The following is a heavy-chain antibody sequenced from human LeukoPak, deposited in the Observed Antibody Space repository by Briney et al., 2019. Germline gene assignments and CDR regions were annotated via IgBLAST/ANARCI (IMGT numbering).Heavy chain of an antibody. CDR2: IFNTGRA. Sequence: SETLSLTCTVSGGSISSVGYFWSWIRQNPGKGLEYIGYIFNTGRASYNPSLRSRVTMSVDTPNNQFSLRLISVTAADTAVYYCVTLVPVYSSGWYYVDYWGQGTLVTVSS. V-gene: IGHV4-31*03. D-gene: IGHD6-19*01. CDR3: VTLVPVYSSGWYYVDY. J-gene: IGHJ4*02. CDR1: GGSISSVGYF.